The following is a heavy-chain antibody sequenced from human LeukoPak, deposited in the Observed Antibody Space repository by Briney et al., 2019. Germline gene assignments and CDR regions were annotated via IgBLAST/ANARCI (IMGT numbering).Heavy chain of an antibody. CDR1: GFTFDDYA. D-gene: IGHD5-24*01. V-gene: IGHV3-9*01. J-gene: IGHJ4*02. Sequence: GGSLRLSCAASGFTFDDYAMHWVRQAPGKGLEWVSGISWNSGSIGYADSVKGRFTISRDNAKNSLYLQMNSLRAEDTAVYYCARDNLDDYIIDYWGQGTLVTVSS. CDR3: ARDNLDDYIIDY. CDR2: ISWNSGSI.